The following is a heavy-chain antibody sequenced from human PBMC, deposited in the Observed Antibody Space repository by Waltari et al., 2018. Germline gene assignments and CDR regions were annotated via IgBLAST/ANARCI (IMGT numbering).Heavy chain of an antibody. CDR3: ADSGSYYYYYMDV. CDR2: IRGSGGST. Sequence: EVQLVESGGGLVQPGGSLRLSCAASGFTFSSYAMSWVRQAPGKGLEWVSAIRGSGGSTYYADSVKGRFTISRDNSKNTLYLQMNSLRAEDTAVYYCADSGSYYYYYMDVWGKGTTVTVSS. CDR1: GFTFSSYA. D-gene: IGHD1-26*01. V-gene: IGHV3-23*04. J-gene: IGHJ6*03.